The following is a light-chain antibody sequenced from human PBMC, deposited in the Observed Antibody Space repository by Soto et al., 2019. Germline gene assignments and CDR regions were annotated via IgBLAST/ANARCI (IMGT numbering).Light chain of an antibody. CDR3: TQGTHCPRT. CDR2: RVS. Sequence: DVVLTQSPLSLPVNFGQPASISCRSSKSLVYSDGNTHLSWFHQRPGQSPRRLIYRVSSRGSGVPDRFSGCGSGTDFTLEISRVEAEDVGIYFCTQGTHCPRTFGQGTKVEVK. V-gene: IGKV2-30*01. J-gene: IGKJ1*01. CDR1: KSLVYSDGNTH.